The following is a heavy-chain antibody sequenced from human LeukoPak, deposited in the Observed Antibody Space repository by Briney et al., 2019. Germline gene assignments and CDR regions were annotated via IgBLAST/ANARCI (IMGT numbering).Heavy chain of an antibody. CDR3: ASGPLRFLEWLSIDY. CDR2: IYTSGST. CDR1: GGSISSYY. V-gene: IGHV4-4*07. D-gene: IGHD3-3*01. J-gene: IGHJ4*02. Sequence: PSETLSLTCTVSGGSISSYYWSWIRQPAGKGLEWIGRIYTSGSTYYNPSLKSRVTISVDRSKNQFSLKLSSVTAADTAVYYCASGPLRFLEWLSIDYWGQGTLVTVSS.